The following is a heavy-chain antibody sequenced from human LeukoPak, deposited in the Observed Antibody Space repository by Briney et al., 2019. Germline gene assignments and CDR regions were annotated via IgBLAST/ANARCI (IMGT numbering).Heavy chain of an antibody. V-gene: IGHV4-4*07. CDR2: IFTSGNS. CDR1: GGSFSSYY. Sequence: KPSETLSLTCTVSGGSFSSYYWNWIRQPAGKALEWIGRIFTSGNSNYNPSLTSRVTISLDTSKDQFSLRLSSVTAADTAFYYCARESATSGSTDWGQGTLVTVSS. D-gene: IGHD3-10*01. J-gene: IGHJ4*02. CDR3: ARESATSGSTD.